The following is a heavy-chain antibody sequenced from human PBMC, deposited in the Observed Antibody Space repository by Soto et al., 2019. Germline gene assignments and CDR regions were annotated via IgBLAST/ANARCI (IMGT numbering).Heavy chain of an antibody. CDR2: INPNSGGT. J-gene: IGHJ3*02. CDR1: GYTFTGYY. CDR3: ARDPESYGSGSYYNRGAFDI. D-gene: IGHD3-10*01. Sequence: ASVNVSCKASGYTFTGYYMHWVRQAPGQGLEWMGWINPNSGGTNYAQKFQGWVTMTRDTSISTAYMELSRLRSDDTAVYYCARDPESYGSGSYYNRGAFDIWGQGTMVTV. V-gene: IGHV1-2*04.